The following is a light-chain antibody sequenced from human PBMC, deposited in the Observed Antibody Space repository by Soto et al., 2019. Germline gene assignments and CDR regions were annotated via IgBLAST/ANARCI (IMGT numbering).Light chain of an antibody. CDR1: SSDVGGYNY. Sequence: QSVLNQPASVSGSPGQSITISCTGTSSDVGGYNYVSWYQQHPGKAPKLMIYDVSNRPSGVSNRFSGSKSGNTASLTISGLQAEDEADYYCSSYTSSSTYYVFGTGTKLTVL. V-gene: IGLV2-14*01. CDR3: SSYTSSSTYYV. J-gene: IGLJ1*01. CDR2: DVS.